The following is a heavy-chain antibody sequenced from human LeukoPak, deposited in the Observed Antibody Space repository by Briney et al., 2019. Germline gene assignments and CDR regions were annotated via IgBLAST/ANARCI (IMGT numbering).Heavy chain of an antibody. Sequence: SETLSLTCTVSGYSISSGYYWGWIRQPPGKGLEWIGSIYYSGSTYYNPSLKSRVTISVDTSKNQFSLKLSSVTAADTAVYYCARRLAGDYRRPYFDYWGQGTLVTVSS. CDR2: IYYSGST. CDR1: GYSISSGYY. V-gene: IGHV4-38-2*02. D-gene: IGHD4-17*01. J-gene: IGHJ4*02. CDR3: ARRLAGDYRRPYFDY.